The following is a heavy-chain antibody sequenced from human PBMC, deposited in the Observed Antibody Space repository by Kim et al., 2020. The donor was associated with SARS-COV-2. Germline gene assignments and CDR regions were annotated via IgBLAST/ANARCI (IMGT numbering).Heavy chain of an antibody. Sequence: GGSLRLSCAASGFTFSSYAMHWVRQAPGKGLEWVAVISYDGSNKYYADSVKGRFTISRDNSKNTLYLQMNSLRAEDTAVYYCAREGIAVAGTGFDYWGQGTLVTVSS. J-gene: IGHJ4*02. CDR2: ISYDGSNK. CDR1: GFTFSSYA. D-gene: IGHD6-19*01. V-gene: IGHV3-30*04. CDR3: AREGIAVAGTGFDY.